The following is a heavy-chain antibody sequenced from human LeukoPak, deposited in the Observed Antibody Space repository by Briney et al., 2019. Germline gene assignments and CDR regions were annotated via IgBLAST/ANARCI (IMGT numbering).Heavy chain of an antibody. Sequence: KPSQTLSLTCTVSGDSVSSGSNYWSWIRQPAGKGLEWIGRIYNSWTTNYNPSLKSRVTISVDTSKNQFSLKLSSVTAADTAVYYCARNSDAFDIWGQGTMVTVSS. CDR3: ARNSDAFDI. J-gene: IGHJ3*02. D-gene: IGHD2/OR15-2a*01. CDR2: IYNSWTT. CDR1: GDSVSSGSNY. V-gene: IGHV4-61*02.